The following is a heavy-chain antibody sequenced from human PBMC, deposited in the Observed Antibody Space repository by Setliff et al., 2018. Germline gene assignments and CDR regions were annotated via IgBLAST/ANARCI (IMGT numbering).Heavy chain of an antibody. CDR3: ARLGRYDAFDI. Sequence: GESLKISCKGSGYTFTSYWIGWVRQMPGKGLEWMGVVFPVDSDTRYSPSFQGQVTTSADKSISTAYLQWSSLKASDTAIYYCARLGRYDAFDIWGQGTVVTVSS. D-gene: IGHD3-16*01. CDR1: GYTFTSYW. J-gene: IGHJ3*02. V-gene: IGHV5-51*01. CDR2: VFPVDSDT.